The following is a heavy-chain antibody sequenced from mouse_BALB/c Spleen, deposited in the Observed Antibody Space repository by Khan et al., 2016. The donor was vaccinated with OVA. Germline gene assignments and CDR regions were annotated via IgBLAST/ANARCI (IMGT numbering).Heavy chain of an antibody. CDR1: GFTFSTYA. J-gene: IGHJ3*01. CDR3: ASHLTGSFAY. D-gene: IGHD4-1*01. CDR2: INSDGYYT. Sequence: EVQVVESGGDLVKPGGSLRLSCAASGFTFSTYAMSWVRQFPDKRLEWVATINSDGYYTYYPDTLQGRFSISRNNAENTLYLQMSSLKSEDTAIYYCASHLTGSFAYWGQGTLVTVSA. V-gene: IGHV5-6*01.